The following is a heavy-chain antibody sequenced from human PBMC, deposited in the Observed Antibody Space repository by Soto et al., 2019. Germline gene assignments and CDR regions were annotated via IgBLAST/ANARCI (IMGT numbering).Heavy chain of an antibody. CDR1: GFTFSNYA. J-gene: IGHJ4*02. V-gene: IGHV3-23*01. Sequence: EVQLLESGGGLLQPGGSLRLSCVASGFTFSNYAMSWARQVPGKGLEWVSSIGGSGTNTYYTDPVKGRFTISRDNSKNTLNLQMNNLRVEDTAVYYCAKEHRFLEWLFNDYFDFWGQGTLVTVSS. CDR3: AKEHRFLEWLFNDYFDF. D-gene: IGHD3-3*01. CDR2: IGGSGTNT.